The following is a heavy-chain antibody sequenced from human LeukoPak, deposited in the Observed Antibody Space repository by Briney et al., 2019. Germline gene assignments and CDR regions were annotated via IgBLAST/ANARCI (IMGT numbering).Heavy chain of an antibody. V-gene: IGHV3-21*01. CDR2: ISSSSSYI. Sequence: GGSLRLSCAASGFTFSSYSMNWVRQAPGKGLEWVSSISSSSSYIYYADSVKGRFAISRDNAKNSLYLQMNSLRAEDTAVYYCARVNNCNEGPQYVLINTYYFDYWGQGTLVTVSS. J-gene: IGHJ4*02. CDR3: ARVNNCNEGPQYVLINTYYFDY. D-gene: IGHD1-1*01. CDR1: GFTFSSYS.